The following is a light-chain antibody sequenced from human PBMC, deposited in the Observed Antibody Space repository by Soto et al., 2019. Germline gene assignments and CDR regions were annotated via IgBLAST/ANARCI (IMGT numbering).Light chain of an antibody. J-gene: IGKJ4*01. CDR1: KSVRSSY. CDR2: GTS. CDR3: QQYGSSPLT. V-gene: IGKV3-20*01. Sequence: EIVLTQSPGTLSLSPGERATLSCRASKSVRSSYLAWYQQKHGQAPRLLIYGTSSRATGIPYRVIGSGSGTDFTLTITRLEPEDFAVYYCQQYGSSPLTFGGGTKVEIK.